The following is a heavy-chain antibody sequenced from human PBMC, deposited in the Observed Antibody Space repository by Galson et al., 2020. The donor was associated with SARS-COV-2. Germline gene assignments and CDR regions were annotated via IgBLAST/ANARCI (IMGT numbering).Heavy chain of an antibody. D-gene: IGHD2-8*01. CDR3: GRGQGPIARYTSGAWFDP. V-gene: IGHV4-34*01. Sequence: SETLSLTCAVYGGSFSGYYWSWIRQPPGKGLEWIGEINHSGSTNYNPSLKSRVTISVDTSKNQFSLKLSSVTAADTAVYYCGRGQGPIARYTSGAWFDPWGKGTLVTGSS. J-gene: IGHJ5*02. CDR2: INHSGST. CDR1: GGSFSGYY.